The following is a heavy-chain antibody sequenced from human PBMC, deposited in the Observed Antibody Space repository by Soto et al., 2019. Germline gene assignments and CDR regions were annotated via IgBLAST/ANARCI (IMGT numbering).Heavy chain of an antibody. Sequence: QVQLQEWGPGLVKPSQTMSLTCTVSGGSISSGDYYWSWIRQPPGKGLEWIGYIYYSGSTYYNPSLKSRVTISVDTSENQFSLKLSSVTAADTAVYYCARAPQLRWPREDYFDYWGQGTLVTVSS. J-gene: IGHJ4*02. CDR2: IYYSGST. D-gene: IGHD4-17*01. CDR3: ARAPQLRWPREDYFDY. CDR1: GGSISSGDYY. V-gene: IGHV4-30-4*01.